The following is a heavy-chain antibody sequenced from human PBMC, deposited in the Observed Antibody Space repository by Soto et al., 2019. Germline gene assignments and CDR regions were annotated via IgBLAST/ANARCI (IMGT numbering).Heavy chain of an antibody. D-gene: IGHD4-17*01. CDR2: THHSGRT. CDR3: ARADATVIDY. V-gene: IGHV4-4*02. J-gene: IGHJ4*02. Sequence: QVQLQESGPGLVKPSGTLSLTCTVSGGSMSSSNWWNWVRQPPGKGLEWIGETHHSGRTNYNHSLKSRVTTSADKSHNPSTLNSSSLTAADPAIYYCARADATVIDYWGQGTLVTVSS. CDR1: GGSMSSSNW.